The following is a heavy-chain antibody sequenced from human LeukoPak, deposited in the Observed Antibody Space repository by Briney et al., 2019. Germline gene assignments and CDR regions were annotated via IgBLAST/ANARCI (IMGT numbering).Heavy chain of an antibody. D-gene: IGHD1-1*01. CDR1: GFTFSSYG. Sequence: GGSLRLSCAASGFTFSSYGMSWVRQAPGKGLEWVGFVRNQAYGGTTEYAASVKGRFTISRDDSKSIAYLQMNSLKSEDTAVYYCTRDRIGTGTTGDAFDIWGQGTMLIVSS. CDR3: TRDRIGTGTTGDAFDI. CDR2: VRNQAYGGTT. V-gene: IGHV3-49*04. J-gene: IGHJ3*02.